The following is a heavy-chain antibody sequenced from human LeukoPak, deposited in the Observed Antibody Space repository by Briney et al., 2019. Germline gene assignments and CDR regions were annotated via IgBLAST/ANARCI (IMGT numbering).Heavy chain of an antibody. CDR1: GGSICSYY. V-gene: IGHV4-59*08. J-gene: IGHJ4*02. Sequence: SETLSLTCTVSGGSICSYYWSWIRQPPGKGLEWIGYIYYSGSTNYNPSLKSRVTISEDTSKNQFSLKLSSVTAADTAVYYCARHGGITMVRGVTFDYWGQGTLVTVSS. CDR2: IYYSGST. D-gene: IGHD3-10*01. CDR3: ARHGGITMVRGVTFDY.